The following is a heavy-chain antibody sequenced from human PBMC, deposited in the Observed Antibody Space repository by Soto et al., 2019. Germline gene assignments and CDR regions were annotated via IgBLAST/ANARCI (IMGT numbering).Heavy chain of an antibody. CDR3: ARLSGRALADDF. D-gene: IGHD3-10*01. Sequence: GGSLRLSCAASGFTFSNAWMSWVRQAPGKGLEWVGRIKSKTDGGTTDYAAPVKGRFTISRDNSKNTLYLQMNSLRAEDTAVYYCARLSGRALADDFWGQGTLVTVSS. CDR1: GFTFSNAW. V-gene: IGHV3-15*01. CDR2: IKSKTDGGTT. J-gene: IGHJ4*02.